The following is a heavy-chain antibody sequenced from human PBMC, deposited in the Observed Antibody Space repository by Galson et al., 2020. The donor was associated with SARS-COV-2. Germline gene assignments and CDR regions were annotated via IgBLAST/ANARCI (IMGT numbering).Heavy chain of an antibody. CDR1: GDSISNSFYY. CDR2: IYYSGTT. CDR3: ARLRGYYDSSRYYHPRGPFDY. J-gene: IGHJ4*02. Sequence: SETLSLTCTVSGDSISNSFYYWGWVRQPPGKGLEWIGCIYYSGTTYYNPSLRSRVTISQDTSKNQLSLELSSVTAADTAVYYCARLRGYYDSSRYYHPRGPFDYWGQGTLVTVSS. D-gene: IGHD3-22*01. V-gene: IGHV4-39*07.